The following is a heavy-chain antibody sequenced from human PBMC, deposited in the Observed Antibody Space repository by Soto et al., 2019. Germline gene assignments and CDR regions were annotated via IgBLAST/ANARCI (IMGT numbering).Heavy chain of an antibody. CDR1: GYTFTSYG. D-gene: IGHD4-4*01. CDR3: TRDRPQADYNYYFDS. V-gene: IGHV1-18*01. Sequence: QVQLVQSGAEVKKPGASVKVSCKASGYTFTSYGISWVRQAPGQGLEWMGWISAYNGNTNYAQKVQGRVTMTTDTSTSTAYMELRSLRSDDTAVYYCTRDRPQADYNYYFDSWGQGTLVTVSS. CDR2: ISAYNGNT. J-gene: IGHJ4*02.